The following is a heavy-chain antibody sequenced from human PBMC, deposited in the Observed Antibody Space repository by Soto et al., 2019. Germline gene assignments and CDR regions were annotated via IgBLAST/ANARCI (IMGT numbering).Heavy chain of an antibody. J-gene: IGHJ6*02. CDR2: ICYSGST. V-gene: IGHV4-31*02. Sequence: NSQNPGKGLEWIGYICYSGSTYYTPSLKSRVTISVDTSKTQFSLKLSSVTAADTAVSYCARLVLPPAIRLNRYYNGRDVCGQRTTATVSS. CDR3: ARLVLPPAIRLNRYYNGRDV. D-gene: IGHD2-2*02.